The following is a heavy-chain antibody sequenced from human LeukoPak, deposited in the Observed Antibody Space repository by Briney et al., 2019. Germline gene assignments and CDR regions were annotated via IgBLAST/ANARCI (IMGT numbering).Heavy chain of an antibody. CDR2: IYTSGST. J-gene: IGHJ6*03. Sequence: PSETLSLTCTVSGGSISTSNYYWGWIRQPAEKGLEWIGRIYTSGSTNYNPSLKSRVTMSVDTSKNQFSLKLSSVTAADTAVYYCARVNRGYSGYDPDVHYYYYYYMDVWGKGTTVTISS. V-gene: IGHV4-61*02. CDR1: GGSISTSNYY. CDR3: ARVNRGYSGYDPDVHYYYYYYMDV. D-gene: IGHD5-12*01.